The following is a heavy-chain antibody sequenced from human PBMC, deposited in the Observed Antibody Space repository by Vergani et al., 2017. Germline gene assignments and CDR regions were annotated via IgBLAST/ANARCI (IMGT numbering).Heavy chain of an antibody. CDR2: IKSKTDGGTT. CDR1: GFTFSSHA. J-gene: IGHJ1*01. CDR3: TTGGSVGAHRPRYFQH. Sequence: EVQLLESGGGLVQPGGPLRLSCAASGFTFSSHAMSWVRQAPGKGLEWVGRIKSKTDGGTTDYAAPVKGRFTISRDDSKNTLYLQMNRLKTEDTAVYYCTTGGSVGAHRPRYFQHWGQGTLVTVSS. V-gene: IGHV3-15*01. D-gene: IGHD1-26*01.